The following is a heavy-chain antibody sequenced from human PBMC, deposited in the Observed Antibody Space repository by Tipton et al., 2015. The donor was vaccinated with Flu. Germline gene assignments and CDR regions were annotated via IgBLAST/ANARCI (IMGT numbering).Heavy chain of an antibody. V-gene: IGHV4-39*07. CDR3: ARDLRGYSGYTGGDAFDV. Sequence: LRLSCSVSGDSMTSSRYYWGWIRQPPGKGLEWIGSIFHGGSTYYNPSLKSRVTISVDTSKNQFSLKLIPVTAADTAVYYCARDLRGYSGYTGGDAFDVWGQGTVVTVSS. J-gene: IGHJ3*01. D-gene: IGHD5-12*01. CDR2: IFHGGST. CDR1: GDSMTSSRYY.